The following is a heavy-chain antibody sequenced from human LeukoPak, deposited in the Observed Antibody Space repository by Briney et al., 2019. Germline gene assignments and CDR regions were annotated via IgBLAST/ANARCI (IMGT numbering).Heavy chain of an antibody. D-gene: IGHD5-12*01. J-gene: IGHJ4*02. V-gene: IGHV3-7*01. Sequence: GRSLRLSCAASGFTFSNYWMTWVRQAPGKGLEWVASIKPDGSEKYYVDSMKGRFTISRDNAKNSLLLQMNSLRAEDTAVYYCARVGGVYESGFWGQGTLVTVSS. CDR3: ARVGGVYESGF. CDR1: GFTFSNYW. CDR2: IKPDGSEK.